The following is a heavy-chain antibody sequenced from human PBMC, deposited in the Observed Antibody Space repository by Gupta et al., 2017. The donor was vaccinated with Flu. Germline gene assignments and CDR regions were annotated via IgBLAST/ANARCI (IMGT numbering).Heavy chain of an antibody. V-gene: IGHV3-23*01. CDR1: GFTFSRYA. CDR3: AKDLQPEYNWFDP. Sequence: EVQLLESGGGLVQPGGSLRLSCAASGFTFSRYAMSWFRQAPGKGLEWVSAISGSGGSTYYADSVKGRFTISRDNSKNTLYLQMNSLRAEDTAVYYCAKDLQPEYNWFDPWGQGTLVTVSS. CDR2: ISGSGGST. J-gene: IGHJ5*02.